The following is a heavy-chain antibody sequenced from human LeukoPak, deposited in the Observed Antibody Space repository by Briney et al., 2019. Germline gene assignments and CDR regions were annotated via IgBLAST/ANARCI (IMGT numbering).Heavy chain of an antibody. J-gene: IGHJ4*02. CDR2: IYYSGST. D-gene: IGHD6-13*01. Sequence: SETLSLTCTVSGGSISSHYWSWIRQPPGKGLEWIGYIYYSGSTNYNPSLKSRVTISVDTSKNQFSLKLSSVTAADTAVYYCARGSYSSLYMDYWGQGTLVTVSS. CDR1: GGSISSHY. V-gene: IGHV4-59*11. CDR3: ARGSYSSLYMDY.